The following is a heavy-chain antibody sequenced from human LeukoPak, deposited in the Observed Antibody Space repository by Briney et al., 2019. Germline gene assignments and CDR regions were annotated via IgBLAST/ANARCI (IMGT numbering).Heavy chain of an antibody. CDR2: ISSRSTPI. V-gene: IGHV3-11*01. CDR3: ARETVTVAGNWCDP. J-gene: IGHJ5*02. Sequence: GGSLRLSCAASGFSFSDYYMSWIRQAPGKGLEWVSYISSRSTPIYYADSVKGRFTISRDNAKNSLYLQMNSLRVDDTAVYYCARETVTVAGNWCDPWGQGTLVTVSS. CDR1: GFSFSDYY. D-gene: IGHD6-19*01.